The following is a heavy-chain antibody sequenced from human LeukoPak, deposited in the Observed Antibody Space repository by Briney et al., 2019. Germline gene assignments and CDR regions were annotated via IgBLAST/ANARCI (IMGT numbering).Heavy chain of an antibody. D-gene: IGHD3-22*01. J-gene: IGHJ5*02. CDR3: ASGYYDSSGGNWFDP. CDR1: GGTFSSYA. CDR2: IIPIFGTA. Sequence: SVKVSCKASGGTFSSYAISWVRQAPGQGLEWMGGIIPIFGTANYAQKFQGRVRITADESTSTAYMELSSLRSEDTAVYYCASGYYDSSGGNWFDPWGQGALVTVSS. V-gene: IGHV1-69*13.